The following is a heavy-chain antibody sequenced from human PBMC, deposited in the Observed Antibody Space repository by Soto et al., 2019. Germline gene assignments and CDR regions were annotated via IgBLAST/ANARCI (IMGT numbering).Heavy chain of an antibody. CDR2: IRSKTHNYAT. D-gene: IGHD2-15*01. CDR1: GFPLSDSA. V-gene: IGHV3-73*01. J-gene: IGHJ6*03. CDR3: TRHAGGQVVHSFYYYYMDV. Sequence: EVQLVESGGTLAQPGGSLKLSCSASGFPLSDSAIHWVRKAPGKGLEWIGRIRSKTHNYATAYGASVIGRFTMSRDDSKNTAYLQMNSLKAEDTAVYYCTRHAGGQVVHSFYYYYMDVWGKGTTVSV.